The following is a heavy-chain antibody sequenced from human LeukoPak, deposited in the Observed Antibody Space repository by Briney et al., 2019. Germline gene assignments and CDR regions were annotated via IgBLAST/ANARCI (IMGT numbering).Heavy chain of an antibody. CDR2: INTENGNE. Sequence: ASVKVSCKASGYSFSTYGISWARQAPGQGLEWMARINTENGNEHFAEKFQGRVTLTTDTSTSTVYMELRSLRYDDTAYYYCARDYSFSNGVSHNCFDPWGQGTLVTVSS. CDR1: GYSFSTYG. D-gene: IGHD2-8*01. V-gene: IGHV1-18*01. CDR3: ARDYSFSNGVSHNCFDP. J-gene: IGHJ5*02.